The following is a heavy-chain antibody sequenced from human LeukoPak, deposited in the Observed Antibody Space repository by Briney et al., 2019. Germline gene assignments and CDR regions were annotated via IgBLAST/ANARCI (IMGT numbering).Heavy chain of an antibody. D-gene: IGHD3-3*01. Sequence: PSETLSLTCTVSGGSISSSSYYWGWIRQPPGKGLEWIGSIYYTGSAYYNPSLKSRVTISVDTSKNQFSLKLSSVTAADTAVYYCARHRTYYDFLDAWGQGTTVTVSS. V-gene: IGHV4-39*01. CDR1: GGSISSSSYY. J-gene: IGHJ6*02. CDR2: IYYTGSA. CDR3: ARHRTYYDFLDA.